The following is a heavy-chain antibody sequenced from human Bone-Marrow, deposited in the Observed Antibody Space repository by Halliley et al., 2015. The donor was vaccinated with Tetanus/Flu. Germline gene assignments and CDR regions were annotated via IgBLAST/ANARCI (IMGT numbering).Heavy chain of an antibody. CDR2: MNPTSGDT. CDR3: ARGYVMDV. V-gene: IGHV1-8*01. Sequence: QVQLVQSGAEVKKPGASAKVSCKASGNTFSNYDINWVRQAAGQGLEWMGWMNPTSGDTGYAQKFKGRVTMTRDASITTAYMELSSLRSEDTAVYYCARGYVMDVWGQGTTVTVSS. J-gene: IGHJ6*02. CDR1: GNTFSNYD.